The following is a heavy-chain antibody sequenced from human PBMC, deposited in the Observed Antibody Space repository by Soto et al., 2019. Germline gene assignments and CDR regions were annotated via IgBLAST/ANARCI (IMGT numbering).Heavy chain of an antibody. CDR1: GGSFSGYY. J-gene: IGHJ6*02. CDR2: INHSGST. CDR3: ARGAIFGVVNKGYYYYYYGMDV. V-gene: IGHV4-34*01. D-gene: IGHD3-3*01. Sequence: KASETLSVTCAVYGGSFSGYYWSWIRQPPGKGLEWIGEINHSGSTNYNPSLKSRVTISVDTSKNQFSLKLSSVTAADTAVYYCARGAIFGVVNKGYYYYYYGMDVQDQGSMDTVS.